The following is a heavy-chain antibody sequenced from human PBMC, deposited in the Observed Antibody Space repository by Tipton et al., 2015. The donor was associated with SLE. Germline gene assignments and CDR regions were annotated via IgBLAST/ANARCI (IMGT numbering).Heavy chain of an antibody. CDR1: GGSFSGCY. CDR2: INHSGST. J-gene: IGHJ3*02. D-gene: IGHD3-3*01. V-gene: IGHV4-34*01. Sequence: TLSLTCAVYGGSFSGCYWSWIRQPPGKGLEWIGEINHSGSTNYNPSLKSRVTISVDTSKNQFSLKLSSVTAADTAVYYCARGYYDFWSGYSPAFDIWGQGTMVTVSS. CDR3: ARGYYDFWSGYSPAFDI.